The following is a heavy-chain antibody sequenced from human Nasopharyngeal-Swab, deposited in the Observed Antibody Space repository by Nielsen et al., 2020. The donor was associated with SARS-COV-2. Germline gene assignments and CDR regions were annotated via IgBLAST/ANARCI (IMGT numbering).Heavy chain of an antibody. CDR1: GYSFTSYW. Sequence: KVSCKGSGYSFTSYWIGWVRQMPGKGLEWMGIIYPGDSDTRYSPSFQGQVTIPADKSISTAYLQWSSLKASDTAMYYCARLVAVAGGGGGGADYWGQGTLVTVSS. D-gene: IGHD6-19*01. V-gene: IGHV5-51*01. CDR3: ARLVAVAGGGGGGADY. CDR2: IYPGDSDT. J-gene: IGHJ4*02.